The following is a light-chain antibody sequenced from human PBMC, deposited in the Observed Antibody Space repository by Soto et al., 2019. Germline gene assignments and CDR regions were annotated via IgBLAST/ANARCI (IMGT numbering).Light chain of an antibody. CDR2: DVS. J-gene: IGLJ1*01. CDR1: SSDVGGYNY. CDR3: SSYTSSSPFIV. Sequence: QSALTQPASVSGSPGQSITISCTGTSSDVGGYNYVSWYQQHPGEAPKLMIYDVSNRPSGVSNRFSGSKSGNTASLTISGLQAEDEADYYCSSYTSSSPFIVFGTGTKVTVL. V-gene: IGLV2-14*01.